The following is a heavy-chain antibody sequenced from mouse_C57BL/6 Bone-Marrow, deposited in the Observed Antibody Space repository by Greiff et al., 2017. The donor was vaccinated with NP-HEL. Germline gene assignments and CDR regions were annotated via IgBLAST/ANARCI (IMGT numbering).Heavy chain of an antibody. D-gene: IGHD2-3*01. CDR1: GYTFTSYW. J-gene: IGHJ4*01. V-gene: IGHV1-55*01. CDR3: ARSGYFYYYAMDY. Sequence: QVHVKQPGAELVKPGASVKMSCKASGYTFTSYWITWVKQRPGQGLEWIGDIYPGSGSTNYNEKFKSKATLTVDTSSSTAYMQLSSLTSEDSAVYYCARSGYFYYYAMDYWGQGTSVTVSS. CDR2: IYPGSGST.